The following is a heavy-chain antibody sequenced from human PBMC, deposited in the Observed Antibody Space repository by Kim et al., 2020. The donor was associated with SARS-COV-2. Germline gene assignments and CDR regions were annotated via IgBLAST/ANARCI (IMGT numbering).Heavy chain of an antibody. Sequence: ASVKVSCKASGYTFTGYYMHWVRQAPGQGLEWMGWINPNSGGTNYAQKFQGWVTMTRDTSISTAYMELSRLRSDDTAVYYCARWGRLDSDILTGFGYGFYGMDVWGQGTTVTVSS. CDR3: ARWGRLDSDILTGFGYGFYGMDV. D-gene: IGHD3-9*01. V-gene: IGHV1-2*04. CDR1: GYTFTGYY. CDR2: INPNSGGT. J-gene: IGHJ6*02.